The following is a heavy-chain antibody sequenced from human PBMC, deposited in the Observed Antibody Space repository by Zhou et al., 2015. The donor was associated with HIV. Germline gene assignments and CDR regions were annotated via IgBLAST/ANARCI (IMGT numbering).Heavy chain of an antibody. J-gene: IGHJ6*02. D-gene: IGHD2-2*02. V-gene: IGHV1-2*02. Sequence: QVQLVQSGAEVKKPGASVKVSCKASGYTFTDYDMHWVRQAPGQGLEWMGWISPNSGVTNSAQKFQGRVTMTRDTSISTAYMELRSLRSEDTAVYYCVRGYCSSTSCYTYYYYGMDVWGQGTTVTVSS. CDR1: GYTFTDYD. CDR3: VRGYCSSTSCYTYYYYGMDV. CDR2: ISPNSGVT.